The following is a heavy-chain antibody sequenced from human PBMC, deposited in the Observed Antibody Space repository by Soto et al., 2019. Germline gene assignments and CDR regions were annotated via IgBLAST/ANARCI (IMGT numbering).Heavy chain of an antibody. Sequence: EVRLVQSGAEVKKPGASVKISCEVSGFTFSDYYIHWVQQAPGKGLEWMGLIDLEDGDTIYVEKFQGRVTMTADTSTDTVYMELTSLRYEDTAIYFCAKGDSSGYGIDYWGQGTLVTVSS. D-gene: IGHD3-22*01. CDR2: IDLEDGDT. CDR1: GFTFSDYY. CDR3: AKGDSSGYGIDY. V-gene: IGHV1-69-2*01. J-gene: IGHJ4*02.